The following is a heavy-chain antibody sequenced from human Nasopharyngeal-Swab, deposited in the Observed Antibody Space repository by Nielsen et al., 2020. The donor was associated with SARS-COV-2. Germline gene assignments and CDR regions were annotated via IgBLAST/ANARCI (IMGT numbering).Heavy chain of an antibody. V-gene: IGHV4-34*01. Sequence: SETLSLTCAAYGGAFGGFYWSWIRQSPGEGLEWIGEINPSGGTDYNPSLKSRFSMSVDTSKNQVFLNLKAVTAADTGLYYCARGRRERAPRYYYYGMDVWGQGTTVSVS. CDR3: ARGRRERAPRYYYYGMDV. D-gene: IGHD1-1*01. CDR2: INPSGGT. J-gene: IGHJ6*02. CDR1: GGAFGGFY.